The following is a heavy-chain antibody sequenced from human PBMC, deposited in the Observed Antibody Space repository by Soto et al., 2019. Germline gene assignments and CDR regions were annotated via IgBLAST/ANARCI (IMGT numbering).Heavy chain of an antibody. CDR3: ARXDTLLATQNYYYYGMDV. V-gene: IGHV1-3*01. D-gene: IGHD5-12*01. J-gene: IGHJ6*02. CDR1: GYTFTSYA. CDR2: INAGNGNT. Sequence: ASVKVSCKASGYTFTSYAMHWVRQAPGQRLEWMGWINAGNGNTKYSQKFQGRVTITRDTSASTAYMELSSLRSEDTAVYYCARXDTLLATQNYYYYGMDVWGQGTTVTVSS.